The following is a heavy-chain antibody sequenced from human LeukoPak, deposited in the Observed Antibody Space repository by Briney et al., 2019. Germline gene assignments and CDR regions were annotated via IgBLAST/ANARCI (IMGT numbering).Heavy chain of an antibody. Sequence: SETLSLTCTVSGGSISSYYRSWIRQPPGKGREWIGYIYYSGSTNYNPSLKSRVTISVDTSKNQFSLKLSSVTAADTAVYYCARVGGDPYYYYYYYMDVWGKGTTVTVSS. J-gene: IGHJ6*03. CDR2: IYYSGST. CDR1: GGSISSYY. D-gene: IGHD4-17*01. CDR3: ARVGGDPYYYYYYYMDV. V-gene: IGHV4-59*01.